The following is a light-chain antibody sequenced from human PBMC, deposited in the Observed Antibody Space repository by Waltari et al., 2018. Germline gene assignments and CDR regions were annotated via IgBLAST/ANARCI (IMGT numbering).Light chain of an antibody. Sequence: SYVLTQPPSVSVAPGQTARVTCGGNNIGGKTVHWYQQKPGQAPVLVVQDNSDRPSGSPEGLSGSNSGNTATLTISGVEAEDEADYYCQVWDTSSDHVVFGGGTKLTVL. CDR1: NIGGKT. CDR3: QVWDTSSDHVV. J-gene: IGLJ2*01. V-gene: IGLV3-21*02. CDR2: DNS.